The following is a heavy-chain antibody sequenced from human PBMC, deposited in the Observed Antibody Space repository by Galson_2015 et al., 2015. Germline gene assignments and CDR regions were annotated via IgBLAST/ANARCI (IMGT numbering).Heavy chain of an antibody. CDR2: ISSSSSYI. CDR3: ARVGVVTAPGHDY. J-gene: IGHJ4*02. D-gene: IGHD2-21*02. V-gene: IGHV3-21*01. Sequence: GKGLEWVSSISSSSSYIYYADSVKGRFTISRDNAKNSLYLQMNSLRAEDTAVYYCARVGVVTAPGHDYWGQGTLVTVSS.